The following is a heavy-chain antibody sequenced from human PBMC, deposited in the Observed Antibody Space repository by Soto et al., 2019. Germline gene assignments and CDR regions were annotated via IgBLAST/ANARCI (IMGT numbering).Heavy chain of an antibody. D-gene: IGHD6-19*01. CDR3: AGGPIAVANYYYSGTDV. V-gene: IGHV4-34*01. J-gene: IGHJ6*02. CDR1: GGSFSGYY. CDR2: INHSGST. Sequence: QVQLQQWGAGLLKPSETLSLTCAVYGGSFSGYYWSWIRQPPGKGLEWIGEINHSGSTNYNPSLMSRVTISVDTSKHQFSLKLSSVTAADTAVYYCAGGPIAVANYYYSGTDVRGQGTTVTASS.